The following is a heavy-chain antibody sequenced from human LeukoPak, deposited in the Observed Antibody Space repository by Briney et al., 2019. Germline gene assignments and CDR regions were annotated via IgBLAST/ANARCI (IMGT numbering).Heavy chain of an antibody. CDR2: IKQDTREK. CDR3: ARRIVGPSSGGDY. Sequence: GGSLRLSCVASGFTFNNYWMSWVRQPPGKGLEWVANIKQDTREKYYVDSVQGRFTISRDNAKNSLYLQMNSLRVEDTAVYYCARRIVGPSSGGDYWGQGTPVTVSS. V-gene: IGHV3-7*01. J-gene: IGHJ4*02. D-gene: IGHD1-26*01. CDR1: GFTFNNYW.